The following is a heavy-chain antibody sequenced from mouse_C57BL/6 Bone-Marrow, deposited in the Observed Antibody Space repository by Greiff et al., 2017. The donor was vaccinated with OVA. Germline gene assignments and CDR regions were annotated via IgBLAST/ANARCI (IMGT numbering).Heavy chain of an antibody. CDR3: ARAGYGCSWFAY. CDR2: IYPGSGST. V-gene: IGHV1-55*01. J-gene: IGHJ3*01. Sequence: QVQLQQPGAELVKPGASVKMSCKASGYTFTSYWITWVKQRPGQGLEWIGDIYPGSGSTTYNEKFKSKATLTVDTSSSTAYMQLSSLTSEYSAVYCCARAGYGCSWFAYWGQGTLVTVSA. D-gene: IGHD1-1*01. CDR1: GYTFTSYW.